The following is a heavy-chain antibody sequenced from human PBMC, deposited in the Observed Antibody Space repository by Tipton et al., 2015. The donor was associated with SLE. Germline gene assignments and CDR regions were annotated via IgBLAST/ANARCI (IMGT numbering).Heavy chain of an antibody. CDR1: GFTFSSYA. V-gene: IGHV3-23*01. Sequence: SLRLSCAASGFTFSSYAMSWVRQAPGKGLEWVSAISGSGGSTYYADSVKGRFTISRDNSKNTLYLQMNGLRAEDTAVYYCAKEGAVHDAFDIWGQGTMVTVSS. CDR3: AKEGAVHDAFDI. D-gene: IGHD3-16*01. CDR2: ISGSGGST. J-gene: IGHJ3*02.